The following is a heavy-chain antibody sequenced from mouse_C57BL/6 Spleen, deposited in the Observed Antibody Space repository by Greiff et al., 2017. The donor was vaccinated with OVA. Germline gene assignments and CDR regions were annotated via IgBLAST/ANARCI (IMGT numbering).Heavy chain of an antibody. J-gene: IGHJ2*01. CDR1: GYTFTSYW. CDR3: ARREDYDVAGPGDY. Sequence: QVQLQQPGAELVKPGASVKMSCKASGYTFTSYWITWVKQRPGQGLEWIGDIYPGSGSTNYNEKFKSKATLTVDTSSSTAYMQLSSLTSEDSAVYYSARREDYDVAGPGDYWGQGTTLTVSS. D-gene: IGHD2-4*01. V-gene: IGHV1-55*01. CDR2: IYPGSGST.